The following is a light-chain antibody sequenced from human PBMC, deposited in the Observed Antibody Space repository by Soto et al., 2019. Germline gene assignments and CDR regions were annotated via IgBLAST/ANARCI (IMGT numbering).Light chain of an antibody. J-gene: IGKJ5*01. V-gene: IGKV3-11*01. Sequence: ESVLTQSPVTLSLSPGERATISCRASQSISNYLTWYQQKPGQVTRLLIYDASNRATGIPARFSGSGSGTEFTLTISSMQSEDFAVYYCQQYNNWSFGQGTRLEIK. CDR2: DAS. CDR3: QQYNNWS. CDR1: QSISNY.